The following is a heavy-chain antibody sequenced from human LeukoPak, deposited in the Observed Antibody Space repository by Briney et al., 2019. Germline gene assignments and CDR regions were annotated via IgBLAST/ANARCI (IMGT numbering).Heavy chain of an antibody. D-gene: IGHD3-22*01. V-gene: IGHV3-23*01. CDR1: GFTFSSDA. Sequence: GGSLRLSCAASGFTFSSDAISWVRQAPGKGLEWVSAISGSGGSTYYAASVKGRFTISRDSSKNTLSLKMNSLRAADTAVYYCAKGCPYYNDSSGYSNDPTFDYWGQGTLVTVSS. J-gene: IGHJ4*02. CDR2: ISGSGGST. CDR3: AKGCPYYNDSSGYSNDPTFDY.